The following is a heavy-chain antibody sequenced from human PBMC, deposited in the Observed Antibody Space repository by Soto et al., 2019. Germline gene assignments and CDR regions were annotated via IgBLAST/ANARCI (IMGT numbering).Heavy chain of an antibody. CDR3: ARDNGYYDL. Sequence: QIQMVESGAEVKQPGASVKISCKTSGYTFSSYSINWVRQAPGQGLEWMAWISTYSGNTHYAERVQGRVTVTLDKSARTAFMEIRGLTSDDTAVYFCARDNGYYDLWGQGTLVTVSS. V-gene: IGHV1-18*04. CDR1: GYTFSSYS. J-gene: IGHJ4*02. CDR2: ISTYSGNT.